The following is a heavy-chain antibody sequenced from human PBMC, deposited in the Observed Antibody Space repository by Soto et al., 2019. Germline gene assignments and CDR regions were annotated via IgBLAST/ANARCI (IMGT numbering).Heavy chain of an antibody. CDR3: ARYATQAGYYSYYFDY. CDR2: IYYSGST. D-gene: IGHD3-22*01. V-gene: IGHV4-30-4*01. Sequence: QVQLQESGPGLVEPSQTLSLTCTVSGGSISSGDYYWRWIRQPPGKGLEWIGYIYYSGSTYYNPSLMSRVTISVDTSKNQFSMKLSSVTAADTALYYCARYATQAGYYSYYFDYWGQGTLVTVSS. CDR1: GGSISSGDYY. J-gene: IGHJ4*02.